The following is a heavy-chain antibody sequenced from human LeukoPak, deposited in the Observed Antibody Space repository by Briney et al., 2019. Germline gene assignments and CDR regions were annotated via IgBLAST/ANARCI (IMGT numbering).Heavy chain of an antibody. CDR2: IYPDDSES. V-gene: IGHV5-51*01. CDR3: ARVKSITIFGVGNFDY. D-gene: IGHD3-3*01. Sequence: GESLKISCEASGYSFTNYWIGWVRQMPGKGLEWMGIIYPDDSESKYSPSFQGQVTISADKSISTAYLQWSSLKASDTAMYYCARVKSITIFGVGNFDYWGQGTLVTVSS. CDR1: GYSFTNYW. J-gene: IGHJ4*02.